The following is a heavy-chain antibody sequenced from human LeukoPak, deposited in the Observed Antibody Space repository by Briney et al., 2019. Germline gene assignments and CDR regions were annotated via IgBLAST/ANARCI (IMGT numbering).Heavy chain of an antibody. V-gene: IGHV3-7*03. CDR2: VNQDGSEK. D-gene: IGHD6-13*01. Sequence: PGGSLRLSCGASGFTFSSHQMTWVRQAPGKGLEWVANVNQDGSEKRYGDSVKGRFSISRDNAKNSLYLQMNTLRAEDTALYYCARWDYNSGWYPDYWGQGTLVTVSS. CDR3: ARWDYNSGWYPDY. J-gene: IGHJ4*02. CDR1: GFTFSSHQ.